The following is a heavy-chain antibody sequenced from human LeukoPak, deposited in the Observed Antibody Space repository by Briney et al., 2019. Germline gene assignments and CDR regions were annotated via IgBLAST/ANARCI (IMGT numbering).Heavy chain of an antibody. CDR2: ISGSGGST. CDR3: AKGSYYDSSGYYYNY. J-gene: IGHJ4*02. D-gene: IGHD3-22*01. CDR1: GFTFSSYA. V-gene: IGHV3-23*01. Sequence: GGSLRLSCAASGFTFSSYAMSWVRQAPGKGLEWVSAISGSGGSTYYADSVKGRFTISRDNPKNTLYLQMNSLRAEDTAVYYCAKGSYYDSSGYYYNYWGQGTLVTVSS.